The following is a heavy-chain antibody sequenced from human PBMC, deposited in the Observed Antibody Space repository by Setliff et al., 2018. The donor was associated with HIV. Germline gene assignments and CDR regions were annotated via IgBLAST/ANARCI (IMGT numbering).Heavy chain of an antibody. V-gene: IGHV4-59*01. CDR1: GDSISGNY. Sequence: SETLSLTCTVSGDSISGNYWSWVRQPPGKGLEWIGYVYYSGSTNYNPSLKSRVTLSFDTSKNNFSLNLNSVTATDTAVYYCARDPSQYLDFLFDPQPFNVLGHGTMVTVSS. J-gene: IGHJ3*01. CDR3: ARDPSQYLDFLFDPQPFNV. D-gene: IGHD3-9*01. CDR2: VYYSGST.